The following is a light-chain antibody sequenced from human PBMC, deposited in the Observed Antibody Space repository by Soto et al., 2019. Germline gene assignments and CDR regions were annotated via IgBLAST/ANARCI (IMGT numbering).Light chain of an antibody. J-gene: IGLJ1*01. V-gene: IGLV2-8*01. Sequence: QSVLTQPPSASASPGQSVTISCPGTSSDVGGYNYVSWYQQHPGKAPKLMIYEVSKRPSGVPDRFSGSKSGNTASLTVSGLQAEDEADYYCRSYAGSNILVFGTGTRVTV. CDR2: EVS. CDR3: RSYAGSNILV. CDR1: SSDVGGYNY.